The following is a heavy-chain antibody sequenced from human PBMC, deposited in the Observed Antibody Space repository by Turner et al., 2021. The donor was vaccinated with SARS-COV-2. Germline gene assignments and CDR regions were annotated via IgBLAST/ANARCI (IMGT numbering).Heavy chain of an antibody. J-gene: IGHJ4*02. CDR3: GRDLSGRSDY. V-gene: IGHV3-74*01. D-gene: IGHD1-1*01. CDR2: IDTDGSTT. CDR1: GFTFSTYW. Sequence: EVQLVESGGGLVQPGGSLRLSCAVSGFTFSTYWMHWVRQAPGKGLVWVSRIDTDGSTTNYADSVKGRFTISRDNAKNTLYLQMNSLRAEDKAVYYCGRDLSGRSDYWGQGTLVTVSS.